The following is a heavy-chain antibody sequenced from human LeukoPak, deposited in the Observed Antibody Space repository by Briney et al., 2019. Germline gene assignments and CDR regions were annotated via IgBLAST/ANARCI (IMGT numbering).Heavy chain of an antibody. J-gene: IGHJ4*02. D-gene: IGHD3-22*01. CDR2: IYSGGSA. CDR3: ARTRSSGYLTFDY. Sequence: SETLSLTCAVYSGSFNDYCWIWLRQPPRRGLEWIGEIYSGGSANYDPSLKGRLAISVDPSKSQFSLKLSSLTAADTAVYYCARTRSSGYLTFDYWGQGILVTVSS. CDR1: SGSFNDYC. V-gene: IGHV4-34*01.